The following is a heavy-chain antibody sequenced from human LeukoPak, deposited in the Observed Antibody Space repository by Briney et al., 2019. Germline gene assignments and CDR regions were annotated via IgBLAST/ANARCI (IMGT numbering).Heavy chain of an antibody. V-gene: IGHV3-23*01. CDR2: TSSSDAGT. CDR1: GFTLSTYA. J-gene: IGHJ4*02. CDR3: AKVSSNWSPFDY. D-gene: IGHD6-13*01. Sequence: GGSLRLSCAASGFTLSTYAMSWVRQTPGKGLEWVAATSSSDAGTYHADSVKGRFTISRDNSKNTLYLQMNSLRGEETAVYYCAKVSSNWSPFDYWGQGTLVTVSS.